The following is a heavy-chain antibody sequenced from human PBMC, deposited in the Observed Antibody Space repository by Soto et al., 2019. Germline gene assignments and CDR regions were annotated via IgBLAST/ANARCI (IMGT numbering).Heavy chain of an antibody. V-gene: IGHV3-48*02. Sequence: EVQLVESGGGLVQPGGSLRLSCAASGFTFSLYSMSWVRQAPGKGLEWVSYISRSSTGIHYADSVKGRFTISRDDATNSMHLQMNSLRDGDTAVSYCAGAVTWGLDVWGQGTTVSISS. D-gene: IGHD3-16*01. J-gene: IGHJ6*02. CDR3: AGAVTWGLDV. CDR2: ISRSSTGI. CDR1: GFTFSLYS.